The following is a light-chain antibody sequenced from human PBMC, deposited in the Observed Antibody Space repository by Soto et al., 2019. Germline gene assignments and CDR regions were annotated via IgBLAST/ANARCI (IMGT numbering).Light chain of an antibody. CDR2: AAT. V-gene: IGKV1-39*01. CDR1: QRIGTY. CDR3: QHTYGVPFT. Sequence: DIQMTQSPSSLSASVGDRVTITRRASQRIGTYLNWYLQKPGKAPQLLIFAATSLQSGVSPRFSGSGSGTDFALTISSLQPEDLATYFCQHTYGVPFTFGPGTKVGIK. J-gene: IGKJ3*01.